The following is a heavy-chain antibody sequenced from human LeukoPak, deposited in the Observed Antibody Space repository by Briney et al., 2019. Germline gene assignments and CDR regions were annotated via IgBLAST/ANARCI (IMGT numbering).Heavy chain of an antibody. J-gene: IGHJ4*02. CDR1: GGSISSSSYY. Sequence: SETLSLTCTVSGGSISSSSYYWSWIRQPPGKGLEWIGEINHSGSTNYNPSLKSRVTISVDTSKNQFSLKLSSVTAADTAVYYCARRRPYYYGSGSYFGYWGQGTLVTVSS. CDR2: INHSGST. D-gene: IGHD3-10*01. CDR3: ARRRPYYYGSGSYFGY. V-gene: IGHV4-39*07.